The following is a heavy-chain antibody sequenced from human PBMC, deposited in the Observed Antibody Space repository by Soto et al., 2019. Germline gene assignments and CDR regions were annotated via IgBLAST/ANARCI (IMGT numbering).Heavy chain of an antibody. D-gene: IGHD2-15*01. CDR2: ISWDDDM. V-gene: IGHV2-5*02. CDR1: GFSLTTTGVG. CDR3: AHRLCDNNCYLDVGYFDF. J-gene: IGHJ4*02. Sequence: QITLKESGPTLVKPTQTLTLTCTFSGFSLTTTGVGVGWIRQPPAKALECLALISWDDDMSYSPFLNSRLTNTKDTSKNYVVLTMTNMDPVDTATYFCAHRLCDNNCYLDVGYFDFWCKGTLVTVSS.